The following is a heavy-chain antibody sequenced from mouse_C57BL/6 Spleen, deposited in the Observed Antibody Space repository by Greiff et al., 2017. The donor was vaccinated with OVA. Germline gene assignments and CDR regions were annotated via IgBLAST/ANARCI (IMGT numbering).Heavy chain of an antibody. D-gene: IGHD3-1*01. CDR3: SRRRVATGYYAMDC. Sequence: VQLQQPGAELVKPGASVKLSCKASGYTFTSYWMQWVKQRPGQGLEWIGEIDPSDSYTNYNQKFKGKATLTVDTSSSTAYMQLSSLTSEDSAVYYCSRRRVATGYYAMDCWGEGTPVTVSS. V-gene: IGHV1-50*01. CDR2: IDPSDSYT. CDR1: GYTFTSYW. J-gene: IGHJ4*01.